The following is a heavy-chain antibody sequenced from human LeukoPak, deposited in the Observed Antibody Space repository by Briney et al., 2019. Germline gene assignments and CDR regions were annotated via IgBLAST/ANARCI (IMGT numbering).Heavy chain of an antibody. CDR3: ARVVLPYSSGFTLGY. Sequence: VSVKVSCKASGYTFTGYYMHWVRQAPGQGLEWMGRVNPNSGGTNYAQKFQGRVTMTRDTSISTAYMELSRLRSDDTAVYYCARVVLPYSSGFTLGYWGQGTLVTVSS. CDR1: GYTFTGYY. D-gene: IGHD6-19*01. CDR2: VNPNSGGT. V-gene: IGHV1-2*06. J-gene: IGHJ4*02.